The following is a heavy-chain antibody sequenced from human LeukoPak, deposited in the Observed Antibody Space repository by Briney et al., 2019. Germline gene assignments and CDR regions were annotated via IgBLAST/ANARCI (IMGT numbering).Heavy chain of an antibody. CDR1: GFTFSSYG. J-gene: IGHJ4*02. CDR2: IRYDGSNK. Sequence: PGGSLRLSCAASGFTFSSYGMHWVRQAPGKGLEWVAFIRYDGSNKYYADSVKGRFTISRDNSKNTLYLQMNSLRAEDTAVYYCAKGERTVVVVVAAIDYWGQGTLSPSPQ. CDR3: AKGERTVVVVVAAIDY. V-gene: IGHV3-30*02. D-gene: IGHD2-15*01.